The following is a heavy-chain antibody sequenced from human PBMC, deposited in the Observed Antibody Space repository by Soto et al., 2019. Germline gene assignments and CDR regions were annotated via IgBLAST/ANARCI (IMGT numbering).Heavy chain of an antibody. CDR1: GLNFTTYA. CDR2: IWSDGSSK. CDR3: VQGGGRWLQLWGYNWFDP. J-gene: IGHJ5*02. D-gene: IGHD5-12*01. Sequence: QVFLVESGGGVVQPGGSLTLSCSASGLNFTTYAMHWVRQAPGKGPEWVALIWSDGSSKYYGDSVRGRFTISRDNSKKTLHLQMNSLRVEDTAVYYCVQGGGRWLQLWGYNWFDPWGQGTLVTVSS. V-gene: IGHV3-33*01.